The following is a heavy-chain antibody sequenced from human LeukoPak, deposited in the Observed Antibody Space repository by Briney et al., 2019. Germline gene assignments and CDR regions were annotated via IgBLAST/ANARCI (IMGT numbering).Heavy chain of an antibody. D-gene: IGHD3-3*01. CDR1: GFTFSSSG. V-gene: IGHV3-33*01. Sequence: GRSQRLSHAASGFTFSSSGMHWVSQDPGKGLEWVTVIWKDGSNKYYADSVKGRFTISRDNSKNTLYLQMNSLRAEDTAVYYCARDFWSGTFFDYWGEGTLVSLPS. J-gene: IGHJ4*02. CDR3: ARDFWSGTFFDY. CDR2: IWKDGSNK.